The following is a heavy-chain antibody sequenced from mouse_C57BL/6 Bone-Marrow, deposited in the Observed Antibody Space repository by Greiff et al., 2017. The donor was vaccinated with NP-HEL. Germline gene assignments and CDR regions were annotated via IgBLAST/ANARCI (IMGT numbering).Heavy chain of an antibody. V-gene: IGHV1-53*01. D-gene: IGHD2-5*01. CDR2: INPSNGGT. CDR1: GYTFTSYW. CDR3: ARLGYSNYYYYAMDY. J-gene: IGHJ4*01. Sequence: VQLQQPGTELVKPGASVKLSCKASGYTFTSYWMHWVKQRPGQGLEWIGNINPSNGGTNYNEKFKSKATLTVDKSSSTAYMQLSSLTSEDSAVYDCARLGYSNYYYYAMDYWGQGTSVTVSS.